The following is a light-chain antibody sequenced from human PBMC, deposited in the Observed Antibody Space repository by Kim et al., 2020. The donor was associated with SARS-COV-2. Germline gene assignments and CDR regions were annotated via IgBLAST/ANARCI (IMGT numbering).Light chain of an antibody. J-gene: IGKJ2*01. Sequence: DTVMTQSPLSLSVTPGEPASISCRSSQSLLYSNGYNYLDWYVQRSGQSPQLLIFWGSSRASGVPERFSGSGSGTDFTLRISRVEAEDVGIYYCMQALHLPPYTFGQGTKLEI. CDR1: QSLLYSNGYNY. CDR2: WGS. V-gene: IGKV2-28*01. CDR3: MQALHLPPYT.